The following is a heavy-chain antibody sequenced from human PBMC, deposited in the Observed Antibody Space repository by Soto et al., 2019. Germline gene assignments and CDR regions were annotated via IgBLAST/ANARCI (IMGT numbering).Heavy chain of an antibody. J-gene: IGHJ4*02. CDR2: ISGSGGST. CDR1: GFTFSSYS. V-gene: IGHV3-23*01. CDR3: AKRSSYSSGPFDY. Sequence: GGSLRLSCAASGFTFSSYSMNWVRQAPGKGLEWVSGISGSGGSTYYADSVKGRFTISRDNSKNTLYLQMNSLRAEDTAVYYCAKRSSYSSGPFDYWGQGTLVTVSS. D-gene: IGHD6-19*01.